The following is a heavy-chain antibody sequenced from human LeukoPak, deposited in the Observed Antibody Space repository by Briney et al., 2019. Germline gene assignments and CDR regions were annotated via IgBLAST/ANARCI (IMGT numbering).Heavy chain of an antibody. D-gene: IGHD3-22*01. CDR3: ARGDQNYYDSSLVY. CDR2: IYSDGST. V-gene: IGHV3-66*02. J-gene: IGHJ4*02. Sequence: GGSLRLSCAASGFTVSSNYMSWVRQAPGKGLEWVSVIYSDGSTYYADSVKGRFTISRDNSKNTLYLQMNSLRAGDTAVYYCARGDQNYYDSSLVYWGQGTLVTVSS. CDR1: GFTVSSNY.